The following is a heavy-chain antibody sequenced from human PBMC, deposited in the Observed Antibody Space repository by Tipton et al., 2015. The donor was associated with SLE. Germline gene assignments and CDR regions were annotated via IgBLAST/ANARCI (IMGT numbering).Heavy chain of an antibody. CDR3: ARLGYCSSPSCYTGGYFDY. V-gene: IGHV4-4*07. CDR2: IYTSGST. J-gene: IGHJ4*02. CDR1: GGSISSYY. Sequence: LRLSCTVSGGSISSYYWSWIRQPAGKGLEWIGRIYTSGSTNYNPSLKSRVTISVDTSKNQFSLKLSSVTAADTAVYYCARLGYCSSPSCYTGGYFDYWGQGTLVTVSS. D-gene: IGHD2-2*02.